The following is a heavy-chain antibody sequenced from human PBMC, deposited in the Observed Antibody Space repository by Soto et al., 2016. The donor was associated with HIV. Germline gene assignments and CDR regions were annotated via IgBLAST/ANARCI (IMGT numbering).Heavy chain of an antibody. CDR3: ARDLWVVRGVPSGMDV. D-gene: IGHD3-10*01. Sequence: EVQLVESGGGLVQPGESLRLSCAASGFTVSTNYMTWVRQAPGKGLGWVSVIYSGGTTDYADSVKGRFTISRDNSKNTLYLQMNSLRAEDTAVYYCARDLWVVRGVPSGMDVWGQGTTVTVSS. CDR2: IYSGGTT. V-gene: IGHV3-66*01. CDR1: GFTVSTNY. J-gene: IGHJ6*02.